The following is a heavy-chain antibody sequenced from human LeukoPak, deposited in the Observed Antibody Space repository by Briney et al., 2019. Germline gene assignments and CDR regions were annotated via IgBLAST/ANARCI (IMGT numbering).Heavy chain of an antibody. J-gene: IGHJ6*03. V-gene: IGHV1-8*03. CDR1: GYTFTGYY. Sequence: ASVKVSCKASGYTFTGYYMHWVRQATGQGLEWMGWMNPNSGNTGYAQKFQGRVTITRNTSISTAYMELSSLRSEDTAVYYCARGTDGYKHYYYYYYYMDVWGKGTTVTVSS. CDR3: ARGTDGYKHYYYYYYYMDV. D-gene: IGHD5-24*01. CDR2: MNPNSGNT.